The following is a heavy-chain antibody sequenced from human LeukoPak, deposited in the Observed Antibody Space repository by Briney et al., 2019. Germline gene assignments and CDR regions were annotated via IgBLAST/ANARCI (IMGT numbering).Heavy chain of an antibody. V-gene: IGHV1-2*06. CDR2: INPNSGGT. J-gene: IGHJ5*02. CDR1: GYTFTGYY. CDR3: ARGNYYGSGSYYWFDP. Sequence: ASVKVSCKASGYTFTGYYMHWVRQAPGQGLEWMGRINPNSGGTNYAQKFQGRVTMTRDTSISTAYMELSRLRSDDTAVYYCARGNYYGSGSYYWFDPWGQGTLVTVSS. D-gene: IGHD3-10*01.